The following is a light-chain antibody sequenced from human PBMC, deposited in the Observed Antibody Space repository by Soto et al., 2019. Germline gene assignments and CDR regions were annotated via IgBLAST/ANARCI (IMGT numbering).Light chain of an antibody. CDR3: QKYNSALLIT. CDR1: QGISNY. V-gene: IGKV1-27*01. J-gene: IGKJ5*01. CDR2: AAS. Sequence: IQMTQSPASLSVSVGAIVTITCRASQGISNYLAWYQQKPGKVPKLLIYAASTLQSGVPSRFSGSGSGTDFTLTISSLQPEDVATYYCQKYNSALLITFGQGTRLEIK.